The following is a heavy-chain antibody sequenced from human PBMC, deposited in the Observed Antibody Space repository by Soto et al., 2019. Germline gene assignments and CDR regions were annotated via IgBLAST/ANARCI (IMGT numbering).Heavy chain of an antibody. Sequence: QVQLVQSGAEVKKPGASVKVSCKASGYTFTGYYMHWVRQAPGQGLEWMGWINPNSGGTNYAQKLQGWVSMTRDTTISTANMELSRLRSDDTAVYYCARAYPYCSGGSCANPAQDHYGMDVW. CDR3: ARAYPYCSGGSCANPAQDHYGMDV. D-gene: IGHD2-15*01. CDR2: INPNSGGT. V-gene: IGHV1-2*04. J-gene: IGHJ6*01. CDR1: GYTFTGYY.